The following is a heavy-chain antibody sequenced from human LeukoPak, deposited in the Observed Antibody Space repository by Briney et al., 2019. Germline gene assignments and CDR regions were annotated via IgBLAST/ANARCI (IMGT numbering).Heavy chain of an antibody. CDR3: ASLNNLWFGESFGYFEY. J-gene: IGHJ4*02. D-gene: IGHD3-10*01. Sequence: SVKVSCKASGGTFSSYAISWVRQAPGQGLEWMGGIIPIFGTANYAQKFQGRVTITADESTSTAYMELSSLRSEDTAVYYCASLNNLWFGESFGYFEYWGQGTLVTVSS. CDR2: IIPIFGTA. CDR1: GGTFSSYA. V-gene: IGHV1-69*13.